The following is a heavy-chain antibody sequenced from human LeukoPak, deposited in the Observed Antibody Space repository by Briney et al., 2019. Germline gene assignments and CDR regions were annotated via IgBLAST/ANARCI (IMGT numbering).Heavy chain of an antibody. CDR1: GFTFSSYG. J-gene: IGHJ4*02. CDR3: ARAGHYSSSWY. CDR2: ISYDGSNK. D-gene: IGHD6-13*01. V-gene: IGHV3-30*03. Sequence: GGSLRLSCAASGFTFSSYGMHWVRQAPGKGLEWVAVISYDGSNKYYADSVKGRFAISRDNAKNSLYLQMNSLRAEDTAVYYCARAGHYSSSWYWGQGTLVTVSS.